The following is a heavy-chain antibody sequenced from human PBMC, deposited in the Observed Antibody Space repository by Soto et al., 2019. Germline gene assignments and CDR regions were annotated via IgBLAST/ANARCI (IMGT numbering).Heavy chain of an antibody. V-gene: IGHV3-15*01. D-gene: IGHD3-9*01. CDR2: IKSKTDGGTT. J-gene: IGHJ4*02. CDR3: TTLPLTYYDILTGYYTLDY. Sequence: PVGSLRLSCAASGFTFSNAWMSWVRQAPGKGLEWVGRIKSKTDGGTTDYAAPVKGRFTISRDDSKNTLYLQMNSLKTEDTAVYYCTTLPLTYYDILTGYYTLDYWGQGTLVTVSS. CDR1: GFTFSNAW.